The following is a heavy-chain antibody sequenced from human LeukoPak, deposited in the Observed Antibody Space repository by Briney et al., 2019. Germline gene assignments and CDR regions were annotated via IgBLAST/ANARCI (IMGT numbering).Heavy chain of an antibody. CDR3: ATSVTGSLSVDY. V-gene: IGHV3-66*01. CDR2: TYSGGTS. Sequence: PGGSLRLSCAASGFTFSSYAMNWVRQAPGEGLEWVSVTYSGGTSYYADSVKGRFTISRDTSKNTMCLQMNILRADDTAVYYCATSVTGSLSVDYWGQGTLVTVSS. J-gene: IGHJ4*02. D-gene: IGHD2-8*02. CDR1: GFTFSSYA.